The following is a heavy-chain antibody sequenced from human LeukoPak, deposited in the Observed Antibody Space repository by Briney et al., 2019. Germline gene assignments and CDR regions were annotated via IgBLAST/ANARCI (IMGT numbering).Heavy chain of an antibody. D-gene: IGHD5-18*01. J-gene: IGHJ4*02. V-gene: IGHV3-21*01. CDR1: GFTLSSYS. CDR3: ARDPPGYSYGYLGY. Sequence: PGGSLRLSCAASGFTLSSYSMSWVRQAPGKGLEWVSSISSSSSYIYYADSVKGRFTISRDNAKNSLYLQMNSLRAEDTAVYYCARDPPGYSYGYLGYWGQGTLVTVSS. CDR2: ISSSSSYI.